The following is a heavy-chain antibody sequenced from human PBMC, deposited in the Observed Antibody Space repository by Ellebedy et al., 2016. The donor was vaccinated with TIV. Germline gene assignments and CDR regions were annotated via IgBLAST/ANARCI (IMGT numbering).Heavy chain of an antibody. V-gene: IGHV3-30*02. CDR1: GFTFSSCG. CDR2: IRYEGSND. J-gene: IGHJ4*02. Sequence: GESLKISCAASGFTFSSCGMHWVRQAPGKGLEWVTFIRYEGSNDYYSDSVKGRFPISRDNSRNTLYLQLSSLRAEDTDVYYCAKDSGADVSGILDYWGQGTLVTGSS. CDR3: AKDSGADVSGILDY. D-gene: IGHD3-10*01.